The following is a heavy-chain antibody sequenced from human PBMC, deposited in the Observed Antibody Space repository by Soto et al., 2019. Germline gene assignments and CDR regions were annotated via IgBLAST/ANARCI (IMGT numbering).Heavy chain of an antibody. J-gene: IGHJ6*02. V-gene: IGHV3-30*18. D-gene: IGHD4-17*01. CDR2: ISYDGSNK. Sequence: QVQLVESGGGVVQPGRSLRLSCAASGFTFSSYGMHWVRQAPGKGLEWVAVISYDGSNKYYADSVKGRFTISRDNSKNTLYLQMNSLRAEDTAVYYCAKDGPTVNGMDVWGQGTTVTVSS. CDR3: AKDGPTVNGMDV. CDR1: GFTFSSYG.